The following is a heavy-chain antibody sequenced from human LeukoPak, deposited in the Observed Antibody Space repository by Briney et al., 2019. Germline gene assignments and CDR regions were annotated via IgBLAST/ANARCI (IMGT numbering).Heavy chain of an antibody. CDR1: GYTFTGYY. D-gene: IGHD3-16*02. J-gene: IGHJ6*02. CDR2: INPNSGGT. V-gene: IGHV1-2*02. Sequence: ASVKVSCKASGYTFTGYYIHWVRQAPGQGLEWMGWINPNSGGTNYAQKFQGRVTMTRDTSISTAYMELSRLRPDDTAVYYCARADWGSYRYYYYYGMDVWGQGTTVTVSS. CDR3: ARADWGSYRYYYYYGMDV.